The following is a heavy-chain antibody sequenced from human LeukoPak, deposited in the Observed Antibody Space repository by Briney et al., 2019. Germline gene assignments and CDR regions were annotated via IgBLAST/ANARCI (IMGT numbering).Heavy chain of an antibody. V-gene: IGHV3-11*01. CDR1: GFTFSDYY. CDR2: ISGSGSTI. Sequence: GGSLRLSCAASGFTFSDYYMSWIHQAPGKGLEWVSYISGSGSTIYYADSVKGRFTISRDNAKNSLYLQMNSLGAEDTAVYYCARDERIGYYDSSGFTWGQGTLVTVSS. J-gene: IGHJ5*02. D-gene: IGHD3-22*01. CDR3: ARDERIGYYDSSGFT.